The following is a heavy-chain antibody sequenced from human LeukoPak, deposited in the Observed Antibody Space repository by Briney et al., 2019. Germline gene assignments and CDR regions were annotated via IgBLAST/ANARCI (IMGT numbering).Heavy chain of an antibody. J-gene: IGHJ4*02. CDR1: GFTFSSCA. D-gene: IGHD6-13*01. CDR2: ISGGGGST. Sequence: GASLRLPCAASGFTFSSCAMSWVRQAPGKGLEWVSGISGGGGSTYYADSVKGRFTVSRDNSKNTLYLQMNNLRAEDTAVYHCAKSGYSSNWIYFDYWGRGTLVTVSS. CDR3: AKSGYSSNWIYFDY. V-gene: IGHV3-23*01.